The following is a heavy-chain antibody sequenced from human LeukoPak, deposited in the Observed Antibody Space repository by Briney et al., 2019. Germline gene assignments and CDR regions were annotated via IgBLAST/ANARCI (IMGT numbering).Heavy chain of an antibody. J-gene: IGHJ4*02. CDR1: GFTFSSYG. CDR3: AKDRVLRYFDWLFDLDY. V-gene: IGHV3-30*02. Sequence: GGSLRLSCAASGFTFSSYGMHWVRQAPGKGLPRVAFIRYDGSNKYYADSVKGRSTISRDNSTNTLYLQMTRLRSEDTAVHYCAKDRVLRYFDWLFDLDYWGQGSLVTVSS. D-gene: IGHD3-9*01. CDR2: IRYDGSNK.